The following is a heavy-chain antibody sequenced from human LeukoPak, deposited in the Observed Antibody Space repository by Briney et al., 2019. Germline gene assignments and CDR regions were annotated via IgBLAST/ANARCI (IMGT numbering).Heavy chain of an antibody. D-gene: IGHD2-2*02. J-gene: IGHJ4*02. CDR3: ARETGTYCSSTSCYTPIFDY. Sequence: SETLSLTCTVSGGSISSGDYYWSWIRQPPGKGLEWIGYIYYSGSTYYNPSLKSRVTISVDTSKNQFSLKLSSVTAAYTAVYYCARETGTYCSSTSCYTPIFDYWGQGTLVTVSS. V-gene: IGHV4-30-4*08. CDR2: IYYSGST. CDR1: GGSISSGDYY.